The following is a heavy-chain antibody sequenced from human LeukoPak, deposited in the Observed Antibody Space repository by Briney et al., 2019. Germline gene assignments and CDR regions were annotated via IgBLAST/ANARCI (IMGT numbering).Heavy chain of an antibody. CDR3: ARAHQDDYVWGSYRPQGMDV. J-gene: IGHJ6*02. V-gene: IGHV4-59*01. Sequence: PSETLSLTCTVSGGSISSYYWSWIRQPPGKGLEWIGYIYYSGSTNYNPSLKSRVTISVDTSKNQSSLKLSSVTAADTAVYYCARAHQDDYVWGSYRPQGMDVWGQGITVTVSS. CDR1: GGSISSYY. D-gene: IGHD3-16*02. CDR2: IYYSGST.